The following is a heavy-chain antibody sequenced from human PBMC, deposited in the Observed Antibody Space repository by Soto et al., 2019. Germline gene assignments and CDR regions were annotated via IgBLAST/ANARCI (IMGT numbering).Heavy chain of an antibody. CDR2: IIPILGIA. D-gene: IGHD3-22*01. CDR3: ATAGLDYYDSSGSVLDY. Sequence: GASVKVSCKASGGTFSSYTISWVRPAPGQGLEWMGRIIPILGIANYAQKFQGRVTITADKSTSTAYMELSSLRSEDTAVYYCATAGLDYYDSSGSVLDYWGQGTLVTVSS. CDR1: GGTFSSYT. J-gene: IGHJ4*02. V-gene: IGHV1-69*02.